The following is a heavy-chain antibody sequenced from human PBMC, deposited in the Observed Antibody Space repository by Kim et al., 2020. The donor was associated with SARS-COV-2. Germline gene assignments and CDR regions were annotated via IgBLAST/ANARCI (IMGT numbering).Heavy chain of an antibody. V-gene: IGHV1-2*06. CDR3: ARAVWQPPAAGRWFDP. CDR2: INPNSGGT. CDR1: GYTFTGYY. D-gene: IGHD3-16*01. J-gene: IGHJ5*02. Sequence: ASVKVSCKASGYTFTGYYMHWVRQAPGQGLEWMGRINPNSGGTNYAQKFQGRVTMTRDTSISTAYMELSRLRSDDTAVYYCARAVWQPPAAGRWFDPWGQGTLVTVSS.